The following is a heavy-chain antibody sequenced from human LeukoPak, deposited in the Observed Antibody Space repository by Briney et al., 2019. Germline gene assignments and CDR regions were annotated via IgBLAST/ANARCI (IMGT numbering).Heavy chain of an antibody. V-gene: IGHV3-30*18. CDR1: GFTFSTYG. CDR3: AKDYSSSWFLDY. D-gene: IGHD6-13*01. Sequence: PGGSLRLSCAASGFTFSTYGMHWVRQAPGKGLEWVAVILYDGSNKYYADSVKGRFTISRGKSKNTLYLQMNSLRAEDTAVYYCAKDYSSSWFLDYWGQGTLVTVSS. CDR2: ILYDGSNK. J-gene: IGHJ4*02.